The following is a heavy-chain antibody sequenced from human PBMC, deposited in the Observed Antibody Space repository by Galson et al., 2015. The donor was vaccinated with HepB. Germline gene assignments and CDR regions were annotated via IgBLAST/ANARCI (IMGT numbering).Heavy chain of an antibody. CDR1: GGTFSSYA. Sequence: SVKVSCKASGGTFSSYAISWVRQAPGQGLEWMGGIIPIFGTANYAQKFQGRVTITADESTSTAYMELSSLRSEDTAVYYCARVPSSIAARWAGKKDAFDIWGQGTMVTVSS. J-gene: IGHJ3*02. D-gene: IGHD6-6*01. CDR2: IIPIFGTA. CDR3: ARVPSSIAARWAGKKDAFDI. V-gene: IGHV1-69*13.